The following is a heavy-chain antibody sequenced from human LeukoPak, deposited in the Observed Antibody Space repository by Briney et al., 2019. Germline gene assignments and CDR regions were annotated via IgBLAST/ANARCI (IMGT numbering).Heavy chain of an antibody. CDR3: ARGENQEWELLYSLDY. CDR1: GYTFTGYY. D-gene: IGHD1-26*01. Sequence: ASVKVSCKASGYTFTGYYMHWVRQAPGQGLEWMGWINPNSGGTNYAQKFQGRVTMTRDTSISTAYMELSRLRSDDTAVYYCARGENQEWELLYSLDYWGQGTLVTVSS. CDR2: INPNSGGT. J-gene: IGHJ4*02. V-gene: IGHV1-2*02.